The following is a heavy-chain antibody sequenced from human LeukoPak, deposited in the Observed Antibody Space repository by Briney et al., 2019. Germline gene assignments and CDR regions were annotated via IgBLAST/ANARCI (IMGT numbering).Heavy chain of an antibody. CDR3: AKDPGRVTATRAEYFQH. V-gene: IGHV3-9*01. Sequence: GGYLRLSCAASGCTFDDYAMPWVRQAPGKGLEWVSGISWNSGSIGYADSVKGRFTISRDNAKNSLYLQMNSLRAEDTALYYCAKDPGRVTATRAEYFQHWGQGTLVTVSS. CDR2: ISWNSGSI. CDR1: GCTFDDYA. D-gene: IGHD2-21*02. J-gene: IGHJ1*01.